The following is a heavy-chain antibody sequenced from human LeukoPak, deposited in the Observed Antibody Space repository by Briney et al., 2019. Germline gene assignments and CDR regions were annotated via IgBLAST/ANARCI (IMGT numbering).Heavy chain of an antibody. J-gene: IGHJ3*02. CDR3: AREHGGSYYGHAFDI. D-gene: IGHD1-26*01. Sequence: SGGSLRLSCAASGFTFSSYSMNWVRQAPGKGLEWVSSISSSSSYIYYADSVKGRFTISRDNAKNSLYLQMNSLRAEDTAVYYCAREHGGSYYGHAFDIWGQGTMVTVSS. CDR1: GFTFSSYS. V-gene: IGHV3-21*01. CDR2: ISSSSSYI.